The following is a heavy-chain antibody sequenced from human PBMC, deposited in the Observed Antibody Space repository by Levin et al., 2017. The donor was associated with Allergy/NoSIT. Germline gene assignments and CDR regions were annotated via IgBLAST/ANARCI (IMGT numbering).Heavy chain of an antibody. D-gene: IGHD1-1*01. J-gene: IGHJ4*02. CDR3: ARVPRNYYFDY. CDR1: GFTFSSYS. Sequence: GGSLRLSCAASGFTFSSYSMNWVRQAPGKGLEWVSSITSSSSYIYYADSVKGRFTISRDNAKNSLYLQMNSLRAEDTAVYYCARVPRNYYFDYWGQGTLVTVSS. CDR2: ITSSSSYI. V-gene: IGHV3-21*01.